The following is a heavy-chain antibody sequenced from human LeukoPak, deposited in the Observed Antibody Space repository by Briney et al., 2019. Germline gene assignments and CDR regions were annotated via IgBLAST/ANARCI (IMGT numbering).Heavy chain of an antibody. CDR3: ATDREGDPSAYYLV. D-gene: IGHD3-22*01. J-gene: IGHJ4*02. CDR1: GGSISSGGYY. V-gene: IGHV3-23*01. Sequence: PSETLSLTCTVSGGSISSGGYYWSWVRQAPGKGLEWVSTISDNGGRTYYADSVKGRFTISRDNSKNTLFLQMNSLRAEDSAVYYCATDREGDPSAYYLVGGQGTLITVSS. CDR2: ISDNGGRT.